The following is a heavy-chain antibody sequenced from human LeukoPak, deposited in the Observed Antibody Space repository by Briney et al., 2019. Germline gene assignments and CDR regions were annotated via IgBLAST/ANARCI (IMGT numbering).Heavy chain of an antibody. J-gene: IGHJ3*02. Sequence: SETLSLTCTVSGGSVSSSTYYWGWIRQPPGKGPEWIGTIYYSGSTYYNPSLKSRVTIFLDTSKNQFSLKLNSVTAADTAVYYCARRSKFDYGGYGNAFDIWGQGTMVTVSS. CDR2: IYYSGST. CDR3: ARRSKFDYGGYGNAFDI. CDR1: GGSVSSSTYY. D-gene: IGHD4-17*01. V-gene: IGHV4-39*01.